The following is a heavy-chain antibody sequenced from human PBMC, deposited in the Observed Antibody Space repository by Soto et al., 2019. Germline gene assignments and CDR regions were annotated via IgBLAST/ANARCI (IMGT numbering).Heavy chain of an antibody. CDR3: ASRYYDILTGYYSRDYYAGMDV. CDR1: GFTFSSYA. D-gene: IGHD3-9*01. V-gene: IGHV3-23*01. Sequence: EVQLLESGGGLVQPGGSLRLSCAASGFTFSSYAMSWVRQAPGKGLEWVSAISGSGGSTYYADSVKGRFTISRDNSKNTLYLQMNSRRAEDKAVYYCASRYYDILTGYYSRDYYAGMDVWGQGTTVTVSS. J-gene: IGHJ6*02. CDR2: ISGSGGST.